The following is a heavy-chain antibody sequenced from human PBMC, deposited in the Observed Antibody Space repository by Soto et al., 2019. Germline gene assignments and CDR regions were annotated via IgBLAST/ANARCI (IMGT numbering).Heavy chain of an antibody. CDR1: GFTFEDYA. V-gene: IGHV3-9*01. Sequence: PGRSLRLSCAASGFTFEDYAMHWVRQVPGKGLEWVSGINWNSGSIGYGYSVKGRFAISRDNAKNSLHLQMNSLSAEDTAFYYCVKDESINWYSGHFRHWGQGTLVTVSS. D-gene: IGHD6-13*01. CDR3: VKDESINWYSGHFRH. CDR2: INWNSGSI. J-gene: IGHJ1*01.